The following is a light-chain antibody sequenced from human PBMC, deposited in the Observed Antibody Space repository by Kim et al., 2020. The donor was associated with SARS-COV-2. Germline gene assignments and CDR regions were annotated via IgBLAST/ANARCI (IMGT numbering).Light chain of an antibody. Sequence: VSPGQTASITCSGEKLGDKYACWYQQKPGQTPVLVIYQDSKRPSGIPERFSGSNSGNTATLTISGTQAMDEADYYCQAWDSSTVVFGGGTKLTVL. CDR3: QAWDSSTVV. V-gene: IGLV3-1*01. J-gene: IGLJ2*01. CDR1: KLGDKY. CDR2: QDS.